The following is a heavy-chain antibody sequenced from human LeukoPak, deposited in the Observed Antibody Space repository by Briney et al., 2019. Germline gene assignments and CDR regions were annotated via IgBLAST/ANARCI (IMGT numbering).Heavy chain of an antibody. Sequence: PSETLSLTCAVYGGSFSGYYWSWIRQPPGKGLEWIGEINHSGSTNYNPSLKSRVTISVDTSKNQFSLKLSSVTAADTAVYYCAREGLYNWNPNWFDPWGQGTLVTVSS. CDR3: AREGLYNWNPNWFDP. CDR1: GGSFSGYY. D-gene: IGHD1-20*01. J-gene: IGHJ5*02. V-gene: IGHV4-34*01. CDR2: INHSGST.